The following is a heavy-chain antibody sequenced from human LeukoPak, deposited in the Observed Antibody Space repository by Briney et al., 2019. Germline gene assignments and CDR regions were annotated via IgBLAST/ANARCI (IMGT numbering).Heavy chain of an antibody. D-gene: IGHD4-17*01. V-gene: IGHV3-23*01. CDR2: ITKSGGST. CDR1: GFTFSNYA. J-gene: IGHJ4*02. Sequence: GGSLRLSCAASGFTFSNYAVTWVRQAPGKGLEWVSTITKSGGSTYYADSVKGRFTISRDNSKSTLYLQMNSLRAEDTAVYYCARVGYSDESIDYWGQGTLVTVSS. CDR3: ARVGYSDESIDY.